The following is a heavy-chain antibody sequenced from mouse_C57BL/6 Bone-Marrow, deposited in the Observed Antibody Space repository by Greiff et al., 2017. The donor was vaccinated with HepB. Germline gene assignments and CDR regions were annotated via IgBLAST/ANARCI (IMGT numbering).Heavy chain of an antibody. V-gene: IGHV1-42*01. CDR2: INPSTGGT. CDR3: ARFAD. J-gene: IGHJ2*01. Sequence: VQLKVSGPELVKPGASVKISCKASGYSFTGYYMNWVKQSPEKSLEWIGEINPSTGGTTYNQKFKAKATLTVDKSSSTAYMQLKSLTSEDSAVYYCARFADWGQGTTLTVSS. CDR1: GYSFTGYY.